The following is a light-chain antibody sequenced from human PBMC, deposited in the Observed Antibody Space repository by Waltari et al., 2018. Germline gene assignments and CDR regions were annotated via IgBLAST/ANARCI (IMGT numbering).Light chain of an antibody. Sequence: QSALTQPRSVSGSPGQSVTTPCPGTSSDVGGYNYVSWYQHHPGKAPKLIIYDVTKRPSGVPDRFSASKSDNTASLTISGLQAEDEADYYCCSYAGSITFWVFGGGTKLTVL. V-gene: IGLV2-11*01. J-gene: IGLJ3*02. CDR3: CSYAGSITFWV. CDR1: SSDVGGYNY. CDR2: DVT.